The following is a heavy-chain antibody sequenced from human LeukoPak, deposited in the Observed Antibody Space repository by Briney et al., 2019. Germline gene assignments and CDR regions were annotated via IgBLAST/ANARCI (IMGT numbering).Heavy chain of an antibody. Sequence: PGGSLRLSCAASGFTFSSYWMSWVRQAPGKGLEWVANIKQDGSEKYYVDSVKGRFTISRDNAKNSLFLQMNSLRAEDTAVYYCTTYNRDVPFDYWGQGTLVTVSS. CDR2: IKQDGSEK. CDR3: TTYNRDVPFDY. J-gene: IGHJ4*02. CDR1: GFTFSSYW. D-gene: IGHD1-14*01. V-gene: IGHV3-7*03.